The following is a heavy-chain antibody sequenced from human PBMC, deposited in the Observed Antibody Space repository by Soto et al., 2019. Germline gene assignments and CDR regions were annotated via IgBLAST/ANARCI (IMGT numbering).Heavy chain of an antibody. CDR2: ISGGGDNT. V-gene: IGHV3-23*01. CDR3: AKGLSGSGAYQWFDP. D-gene: IGHD3-10*01. CDR1: AFTFSRFA. Sequence: EVQLLESGGGLVQPGGSLRLSRAASAFTFSRFAMSWVRQTPGNGLEWVSAISGGGDNTFYADSVKGRFTISRDNSKNTLYLQMNGLRVEDTAVYYCAKGLSGSGAYQWFDPWGQGTLVTVSS. J-gene: IGHJ5*02.